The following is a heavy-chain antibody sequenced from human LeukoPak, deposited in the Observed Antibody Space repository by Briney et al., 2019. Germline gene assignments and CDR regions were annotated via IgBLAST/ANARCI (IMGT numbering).Heavy chain of an antibody. D-gene: IGHD6-13*01. V-gene: IGHV1-18*01. Sequence: ASVKVSCKASGYTFTSYGISWVRQAPGQGLEWMGWISAYNGNTNYAQKLQGRVTMTTDTSTSTAYMELRSLRSDDTAVYYCARVASSWYKGTYDFDYWGQGTLVTGSS. J-gene: IGHJ4*02. CDR3: ARVASSWYKGTYDFDY. CDR1: GYTFTSYG. CDR2: ISAYNGNT.